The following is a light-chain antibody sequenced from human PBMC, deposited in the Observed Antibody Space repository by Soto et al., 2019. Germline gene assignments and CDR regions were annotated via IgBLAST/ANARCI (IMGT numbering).Light chain of an antibody. Sequence: QSVLTQPTSASGTPGQRVTISCSGRSSNLGSNAVNWYQQLPGTAPKLLIYSNNQRPSGVPDRFSGSKSGTSASLAISGLQSEDEADYYCATWDDSLNGLFGGGTKLTVL. CDR1: SSNLGSNA. J-gene: IGLJ2*01. CDR3: ATWDDSLNGL. CDR2: SNN. V-gene: IGLV1-44*01.